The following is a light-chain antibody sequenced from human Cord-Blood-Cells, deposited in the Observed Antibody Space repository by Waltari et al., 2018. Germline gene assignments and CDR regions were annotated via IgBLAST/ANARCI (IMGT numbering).Light chain of an antibody. CDR3: CSYAGSSTWV. CDR2: EGS. J-gene: IGLJ3*02. V-gene: IGLV2-23*01. CDR1: SSAVRSHNL. Sequence: QSALTQPASVSGSPGQSITISCTGTSSAVRSHNLVSWYQQHPGKAPKLMIYEGSKRPSGVSNRFSGSKSGNTASLTISGLQAEDEADYYCCSYAGSSTWVFGGGTKLTVL.